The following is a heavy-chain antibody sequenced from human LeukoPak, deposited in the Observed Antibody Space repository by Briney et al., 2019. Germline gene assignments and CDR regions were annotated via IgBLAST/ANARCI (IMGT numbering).Heavy chain of an antibody. Sequence: KPSETLSLTCTVSGGSISSGDYYWSWIRQPPGKGLEWIGYIYYSGSTYYNPSLKSRVTISVDTSKNQFSLKLSSVTAADTAVYYRAREGSRGQLVPYWGQGTLVTVSS. CDR1: GGSISSGDYY. V-gene: IGHV4-30-4*08. CDR3: AREGSRGQLVPY. CDR2: IYYSGST. J-gene: IGHJ4*02. D-gene: IGHD6-6*01.